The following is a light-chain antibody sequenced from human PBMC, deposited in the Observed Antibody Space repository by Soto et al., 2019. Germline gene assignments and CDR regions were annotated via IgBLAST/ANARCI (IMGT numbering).Light chain of an antibody. CDR1: QSVGNY. V-gene: IGKV3-15*01. J-gene: IGKJ4*01. Sequence: EIVLTQSPATLSVSPGERATLSCRASQSVGNYFAWYQQKPCQAPRLLLFATSTRANGVPARFSGSVSGTDFTLTISSLHSEDFAVYYCQKYGDCPLTFGEGAKVEIE. CDR3: QKYGDCPLT. CDR2: ATS.